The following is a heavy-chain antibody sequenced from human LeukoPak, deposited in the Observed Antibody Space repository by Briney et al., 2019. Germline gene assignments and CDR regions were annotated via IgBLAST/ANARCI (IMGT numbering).Heavy chain of an antibody. V-gene: IGHV1-2*02. CDR1: GYTFTDYY. CDR3: ARDIVVVAAGVYGMDV. Sequence: GASVKVSCKASGYTFTDYYMHWVRQAPGQGPEWMGWIKVNSGATNYAQKFQGRVTMTRDTSITTVYMELSSLRSDDTAVYYCARDIVVVAAGVYGMDVWGQGTTITVSS. CDR2: IKVNSGAT. D-gene: IGHD2-15*01. J-gene: IGHJ6*02.